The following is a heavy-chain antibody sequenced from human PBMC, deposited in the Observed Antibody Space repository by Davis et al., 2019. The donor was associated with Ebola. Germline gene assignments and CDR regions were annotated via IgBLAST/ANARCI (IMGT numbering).Heavy chain of an antibody. CDR3: TTTVTLGY. CDR2: IKSKTDSGTA. Sequence: GESLKISCAASGLTFSNAWMSWVRQAPGKGLEWVGRIKSKTDSGTADYAAPVKGRFTISRDDSKNTLYLQMTSPKTEDTAVYYCTTTVTLGYWGQGTLVTVSS. CDR1: GLTFSNAW. V-gene: IGHV3-15*01. D-gene: IGHD4-11*01. J-gene: IGHJ4*02.